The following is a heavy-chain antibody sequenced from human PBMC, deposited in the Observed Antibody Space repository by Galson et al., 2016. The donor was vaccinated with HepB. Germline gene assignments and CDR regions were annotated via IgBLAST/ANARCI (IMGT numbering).Heavy chain of an antibody. CDR2: ITPLFDTP. J-gene: IGHJ6*03. D-gene: IGHD3-10*01. CDR1: GGTFSGYS. V-gene: IGHV1-69*06. Sequence: SVKVSCKVSGGTFSGYSISWVRQAPGQGLQWMGGITPLFDTPTYSQKFQGRVTITADKSTTTAYMELSSLKSEDTAVYYCARAMDSYSYMDVWGKGTTVTVSS. CDR3: ARAMDSYSYMDV.